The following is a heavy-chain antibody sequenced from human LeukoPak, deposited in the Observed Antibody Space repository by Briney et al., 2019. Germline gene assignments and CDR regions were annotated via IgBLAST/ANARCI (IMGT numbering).Heavy chain of an antibody. Sequence: GGSLRLSCAASGFTFSSYAMHWVRQAPGKGLEWVAVISYDGSNKYYADSVKGRFTISRDNSKNTLYLQMNSLRAEDTAVYYCARGPLGAAFDSWGQGTLVTVSS. V-gene: IGHV3-30-3*01. CDR1: GFTFSSYA. D-gene: IGHD3-16*01. J-gene: IGHJ4*02. CDR3: ARGPLGAAFDS. CDR2: ISYDGSNK.